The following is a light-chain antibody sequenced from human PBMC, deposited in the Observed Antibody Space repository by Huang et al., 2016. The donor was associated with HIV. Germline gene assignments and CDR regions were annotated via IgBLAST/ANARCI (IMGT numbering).Light chain of an antibody. CDR2: EAS. CDR3: QQRSNWPPLT. Sequence: EIVLTQSPATLSLSPGERATLSCRASQSVSSYLAWYQQRPGQGPRLLIYEASNRATAIPARFSGSGSGTDFTLTISSLEPEDFAVYYCQQRSNWPPLTFGGGTKVEIK. V-gene: IGKV3-11*01. J-gene: IGKJ4*01. CDR1: QSVSSY.